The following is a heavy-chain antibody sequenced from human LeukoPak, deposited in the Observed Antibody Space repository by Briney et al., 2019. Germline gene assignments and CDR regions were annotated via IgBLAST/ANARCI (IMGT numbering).Heavy chain of an antibody. CDR3: ARDGDYYDSSDAFDI. CDR1: GYSISSGYY. D-gene: IGHD3-22*01. CDR2: IYYSGST. Sequence: SETLSLTCTVSGYSISSGYYWGWIRQPPGKGLEWIGYIYYSGSTNYNPSLKSRVTISVDTSKNQFSLKLSSVTAADTAVYYCARDGDYYDSSDAFDIWGQGTMVTVSS. J-gene: IGHJ3*02. V-gene: IGHV4-61*01.